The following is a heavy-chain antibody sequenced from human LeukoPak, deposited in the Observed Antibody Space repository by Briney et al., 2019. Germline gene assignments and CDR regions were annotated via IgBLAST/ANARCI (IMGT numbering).Heavy chain of an antibody. CDR3: ARVTRISYYFDY. CDR1: GGTFSSYA. V-gene: IGHV1-69*05. D-gene: IGHD2-15*01. J-gene: IGHJ4*02. CDR2: IIPIFDTA. Sequence: RASVKVSCKASGGTFSSYAISWVRQALGQGLEWMGGIIPIFDTANCAQKFQGRVTITTDNSTSTAYMDLSSLRSEDTAVYYCARVTRISYYFDYCGQGTLVTVSS.